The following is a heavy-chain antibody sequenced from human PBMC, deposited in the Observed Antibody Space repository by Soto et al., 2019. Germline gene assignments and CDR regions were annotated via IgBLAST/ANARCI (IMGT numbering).Heavy chain of an antibody. D-gene: IGHD1-26*01. CDR2: ISGSGGST. CDR1: GLTFSSYA. J-gene: IGHJ4*02. Sequence: GGSLRLSCAASGLTFSSYAMSWVRQAPGKGLEWVSAISGSGGSTYYADSVKGRFTISRDNSKNTLYLQMNSLRAEDTAVYYCARDPDIVGAHFDYWGQGTLVTVSS. CDR3: ARDPDIVGAHFDY. V-gene: IGHV3-23*01.